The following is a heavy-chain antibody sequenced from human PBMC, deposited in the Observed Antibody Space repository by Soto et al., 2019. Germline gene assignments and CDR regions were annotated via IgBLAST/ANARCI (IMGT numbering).Heavy chain of an antibody. J-gene: IGHJ6*02. CDR1: GGSVRISGYY. D-gene: IGHD3-16*01. CDR2: IYYSGTP. Sequence: TLSLTCTVSGGSVRISGYYWGWVRQAPGRGLEWIGSIYYSGTPYYTPSLKSRVTVSVDTSKNEFSLKLASVTAADTAVYYCMGRYEIDHYYYGLDAWGQGTTVTVSS. V-gene: IGHV4-39*01. CDR3: MGRYEIDHYYYGLDA.